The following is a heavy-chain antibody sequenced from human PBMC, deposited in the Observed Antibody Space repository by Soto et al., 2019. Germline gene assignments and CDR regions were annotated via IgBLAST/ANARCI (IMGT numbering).Heavy chain of an antibody. Sequence: QVQLVESGGGVVQPGRSLRLSCAASGFIFSDYAMYWVRQAPGKGLEWVAVISFDGSNDYYADYVKGRFTISRDKTKNMVDLQMHSLRADDTAVYYCARGNYYFAFELWGQGTMVTVSS. J-gene: IGHJ3*01. D-gene: IGHD3-22*01. CDR2: ISFDGSND. CDR1: GFIFSDYA. V-gene: IGHV3-30*04. CDR3: ARGNYYFAFEL.